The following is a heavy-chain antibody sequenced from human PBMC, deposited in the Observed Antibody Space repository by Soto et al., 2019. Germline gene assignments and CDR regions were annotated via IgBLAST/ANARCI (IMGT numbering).Heavy chain of an antibody. V-gene: IGHV3-21*01. CDR3: ARGALPPCSGGSCYSPYFDY. D-gene: IGHD2-15*01. CDR1: GFTFSSYS. Sequence: GGSLRLSCAASGFTFSSYSMNWVRQAPGKGLEWVSSISSSSSYIYYADSVKGRFTISRDNAKNSLYLQMNSLRAEDTAVYYCARGALPPCSGGSCYSPYFDYWGQGTLVTVSS. CDR2: ISSSSSYI. J-gene: IGHJ4*02.